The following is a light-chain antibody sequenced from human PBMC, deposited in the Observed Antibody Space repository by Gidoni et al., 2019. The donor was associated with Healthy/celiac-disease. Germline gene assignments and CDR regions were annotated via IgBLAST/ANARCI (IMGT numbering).Light chain of an antibody. CDR3: QQYYSTPAT. Sequence: DIVMTQSPDSLAVSLGERATINCKSSQDVLYSSNNKNYLAWYQQKPGQPPKLLIYWASTRESGVPDRFSGSGSGTDFTLTTSSLQAEDVAVYSCQQYYSTPATFGGGTKVEIK. CDR2: WAS. V-gene: IGKV4-1*01. CDR1: QDVLYSSNNKNY. J-gene: IGKJ4*01.